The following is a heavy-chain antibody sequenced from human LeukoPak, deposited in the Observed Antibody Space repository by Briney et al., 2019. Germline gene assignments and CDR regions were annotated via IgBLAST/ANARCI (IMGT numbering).Heavy chain of an antibody. V-gene: IGHV3-33*01. CDR3: AREARGSYDAFDI. D-gene: IGHD1-26*01. J-gene: IGHJ3*02. Sequence: GGSLRLSCAASGFTFSSDGMHWVRQAPGKGLEWVAVIWYDGTNKYYADSVKGRFTISRDNSKNTLYLQMNSLRAEDTAVYYCAREARGSYDAFDIWGQGTMVTVSS. CDR1: GFTFSSDG. CDR2: IWYDGTNK.